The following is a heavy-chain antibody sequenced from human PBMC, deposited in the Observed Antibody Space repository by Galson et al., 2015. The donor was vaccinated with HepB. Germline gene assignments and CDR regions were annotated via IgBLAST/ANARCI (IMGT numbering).Heavy chain of an antibody. CDR1: GFSITKAW. J-gene: IGHJ5*02. D-gene: IGHD4-17*01. Sequence: SLRLSCAASGFSITKAWMTWVRQAPGKGLEWVGRIKTTIDGVTADHAAPVKGRFTISRDASKNTIYLQMNSLTTGDTALYYCTTDPFHDYDPPKEFDPWGQGTLVTVSS. CDR2: IKTTIDGVTA. V-gene: IGHV3-15*07. CDR3: TTDPFHDYDPPKEFDP.